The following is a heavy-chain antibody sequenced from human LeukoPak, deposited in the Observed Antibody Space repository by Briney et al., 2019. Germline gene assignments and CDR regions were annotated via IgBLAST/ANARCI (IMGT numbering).Heavy chain of an antibody. CDR2: ISGRGTYI. CDR1: GFTFSDYF. J-gene: IGHJ4*02. D-gene: IGHD1-1*01. V-gene: IGHV3-11*06. CDR3: ARSGREATEIDY. Sequence: GGSLRLSCAASGFTFSDYFMSWVRQAPGKGLEWLSYISGRGTYIDYAESLKGRITISRDNAQNSLYLKMNSLRVEDTAVYYCARSGREATEIDYWGQGTLVTVSS.